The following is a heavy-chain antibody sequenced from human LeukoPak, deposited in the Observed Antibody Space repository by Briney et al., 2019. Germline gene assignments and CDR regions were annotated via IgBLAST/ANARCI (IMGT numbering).Heavy chain of an antibody. J-gene: IGHJ6*04. Sequence: SETLSLTCTVSGGSISSYYWSWIRQPPGKGLEWIGYIYYSGSTNCNPSLKSRVTISVDTSKNQFSLKLSSVTAADTAVYYCARGHCSSTSCLGMDVWGKGTTVTVSS. CDR2: IYYSGST. V-gene: IGHV4-59*01. CDR1: GGSISSYY. CDR3: ARGHCSSTSCLGMDV. D-gene: IGHD2-2*01.